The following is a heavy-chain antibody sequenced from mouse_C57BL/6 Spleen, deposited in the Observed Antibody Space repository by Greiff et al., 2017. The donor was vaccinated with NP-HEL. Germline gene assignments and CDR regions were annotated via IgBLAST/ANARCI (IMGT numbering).Heavy chain of an antibody. J-gene: IGHJ3*01. CDR1: GFNIKDDY. CDR2: IDPENGDT. CDR3: TPGLSLFAY. D-gene: IGHD1-3*01. V-gene: IGHV14-4*01. Sequence: VQLKESGAELVRPGASVKLSCTASGFNIKDDYMHWVKQRPEQGLEWIGWIDPENGDTEYASKFQGKATITADTSSNTAYLQLSSLTSEDTAVYYCTPGLSLFAYWGQGTLVTVSA.